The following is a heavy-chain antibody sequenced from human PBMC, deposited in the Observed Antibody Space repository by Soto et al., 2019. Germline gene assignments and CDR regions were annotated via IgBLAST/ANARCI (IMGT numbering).Heavy chain of an antibody. CDR1: GFTFSSYA. CDR3: VKGIRRPLAVAVAFDI. D-gene: IGHD6-19*01. V-gene: IGHV3-64D*06. Sequence: PGGSLRLSCSASGFTFSSYAMHWVRQAPGKGLEYVSAISSNGGSTYYADSVKGRFTISRDNSKNTLYLQMSSLRAEDTAVYYCVKGIRRPLAVAVAFDIWGQGTMVTVSS. J-gene: IGHJ3*02. CDR2: ISSNGGST.